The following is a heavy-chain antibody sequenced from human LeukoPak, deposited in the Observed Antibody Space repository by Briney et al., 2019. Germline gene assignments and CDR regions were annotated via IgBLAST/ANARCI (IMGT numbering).Heavy chain of an antibody. CDR3: ARAGRGTSSRALDY. V-gene: IGHV4-34*01. CDR2: TNDSGST. CDR1: GGSFTDYY. Sequence: SETLSLTCAISGGSFTDYYWSWIRQPPGKGLEWIGDTNDSGSTNSSPSLKSRVVISLDTSKSQLSLKLSPVTAADTATYFCARAGRGTSSRALDYWGQGTLVTVSS. J-gene: IGHJ4*02. D-gene: IGHD1-1*01.